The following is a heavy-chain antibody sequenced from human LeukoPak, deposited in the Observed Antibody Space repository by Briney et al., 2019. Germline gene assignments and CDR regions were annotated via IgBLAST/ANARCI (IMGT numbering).Heavy chain of an antibody. D-gene: IGHD6-13*01. Sequence: ETLSLTCTVSGDSISNIDYYWDWIRQPPGKGLEWIGSIYYTGSTYYNVSLKSRVTMSIDTSKSQFSLKLSSVTAPDTAVYYCARRSSWSFDFWGQGTLVTVSS. J-gene: IGHJ4*02. CDR1: GDSISNIDYY. CDR2: IYYTGST. V-gene: IGHV4-39*01. CDR3: ARRSSWSFDF.